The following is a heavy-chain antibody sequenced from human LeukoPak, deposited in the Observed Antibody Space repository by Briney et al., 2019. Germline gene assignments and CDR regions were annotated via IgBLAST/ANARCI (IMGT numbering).Heavy chain of an antibody. D-gene: IGHD6-19*01. Sequence: ASVKVSCKASGYTFTSYYMHWVRQPPGQGIEWMGIINPSGGSTSYAQKFQGRVTMTRDTSTSTVYMELSSLRSEDTAVYYCARGSSGWYSVAYWGQGTLVTVSS. CDR1: GYTFTSYY. CDR2: INPSGGST. J-gene: IGHJ4*02. V-gene: IGHV1-46*01. CDR3: ARGSSGWYSVAY.